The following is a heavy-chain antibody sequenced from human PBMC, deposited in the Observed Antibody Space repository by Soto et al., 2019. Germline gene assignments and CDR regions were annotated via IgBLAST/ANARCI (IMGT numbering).Heavy chain of an antibody. CDR2: ISGSGDSP. Sequence: LGGALRLSCAASGFFFSTYTMSWGRRAPGKGLEWVSTISGSGDSPSYADSVQGRFTISRDNPKRALYLQMNNLRAEDTAMYYCAKSRCSTSNCYVPDYCGQGTLVTGSS. D-gene: IGHD2-2*01. CDR1: GFFFSTYT. J-gene: IGHJ4*02. CDR3: AKSRCSTSNCYVPDY. V-gene: IGHV3-23*01.